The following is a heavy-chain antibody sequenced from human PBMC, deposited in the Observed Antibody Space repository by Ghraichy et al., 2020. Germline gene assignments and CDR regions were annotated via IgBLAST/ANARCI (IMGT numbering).Heavy chain of an antibody. V-gene: IGHV1-69*13. CDR1: GGTFSSYA. J-gene: IGHJ6*02. D-gene: IGHD1-26*01. CDR2: IIPIFGTA. Sequence: SVKVSCKASGGTFSSYAISWVRQAPGQGLEWMGGIIPIFGTANYAQKFQGRVTITADESTSTAYMELSSLRSEDTAVYYCARASSKRWELPPNYYYYGMDVWGQGTTVTVSS. CDR3: ARASSKRWELPPNYYYYGMDV.